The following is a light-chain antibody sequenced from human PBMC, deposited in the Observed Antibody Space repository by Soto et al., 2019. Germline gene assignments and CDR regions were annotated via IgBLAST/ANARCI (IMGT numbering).Light chain of an antibody. CDR1: QSVSSSY. Sequence: EIVLTQSPGTLSLSPGERATLSCRASQSVSSSYFSWYQQKPRQAPRLLIYAASSRATGIPDRFSGSGSGTDFTLTISILEPEDFAVYYCQQYGSSPLTFGPGTKVDIK. J-gene: IGKJ3*01. CDR2: AAS. V-gene: IGKV3-20*01. CDR3: QQYGSSPLT.